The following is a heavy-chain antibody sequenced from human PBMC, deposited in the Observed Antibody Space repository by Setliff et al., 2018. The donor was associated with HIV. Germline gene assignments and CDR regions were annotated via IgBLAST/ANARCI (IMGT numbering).Heavy chain of an antibody. J-gene: IGHJ3*01. V-gene: IGHV4-4*07. D-gene: IGHD5-12*01. CDR1: GGSFSSYH. CDR2: IYASGST. CDR3: AREWLQHTGDDAFDV. Sequence: SETLSLTCTVSGGSFSSYHWSWIRHRAGKGLEWIGHIYASGSTKYNPSLESRVTMSVDTSRTQFSLKLTSVTAADTAVYYCAREWLQHTGDDAFDVWGQGTMVTVSS.